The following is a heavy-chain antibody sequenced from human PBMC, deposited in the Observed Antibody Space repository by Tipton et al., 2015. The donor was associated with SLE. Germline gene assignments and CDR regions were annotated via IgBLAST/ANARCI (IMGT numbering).Heavy chain of an antibody. CDR2: IYHSGST. V-gene: IGHV4-39*07. J-gene: IGHJ4*02. CDR3: ARENYASSGYSFDY. D-gene: IGHD3-22*01. Sequence: TLSLTCTVSGGSISSSSYYWGWIRQPPGKGLEWIGSIYHSGSTNYNPSLKSRVTISVDKSKNQFSLKLSSVTAADTAVYYCARENYASSGYSFDYWGQGTLVTVSS. CDR1: GGSISSSSYY.